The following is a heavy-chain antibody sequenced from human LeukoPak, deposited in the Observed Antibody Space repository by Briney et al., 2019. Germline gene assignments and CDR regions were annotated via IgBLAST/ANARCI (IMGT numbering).Heavy chain of an antibody. Sequence: GGSLRLSCAASGFTFSSYAMSGVRQAPGEGLEWVSAICGSGGRTYNAHSVKGRFTISRDNSKNTLYLQMNSLRAEDTAVYYCAKVTDRSGWYWFDPWVQGALVTVSS. J-gene: IGHJ5*02. D-gene: IGHD6-19*01. CDR2: ICGSGGRT. CDR1: GFTFSSYA. V-gene: IGHV3-23*01. CDR3: AKVTDRSGWYWFDP.